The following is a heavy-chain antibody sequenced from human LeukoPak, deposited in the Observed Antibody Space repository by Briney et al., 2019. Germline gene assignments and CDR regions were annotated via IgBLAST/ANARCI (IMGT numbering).Heavy chain of an antibody. CDR2: IYHSGST. Sequence: SETLSLTCAVSGGSISSGGYSWSWIRQPPGKGLEWIGYIYHSGSTNYNPSLKSRVTISVDTSKNQFSLKLSSVTAADTAVYYCARGTHCSGGSCFVFDYWGQGTPVTVSS. J-gene: IGHJ4*02. CDR3: ARGTHCSGGSCFVFDY. CDR1: GGSISSGGYS. V-gene: IGHV4-30-2*01. D-gene: IGHD2-15*01.